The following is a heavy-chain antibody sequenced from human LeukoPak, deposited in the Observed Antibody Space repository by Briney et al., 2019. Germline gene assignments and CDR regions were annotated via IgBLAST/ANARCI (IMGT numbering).Heavy chain of an antibody. CDR3: ATGRWYGEFAGSGFDD. V-gene: IGHV3-7*01. J-gene: IGHJ4*02. CDR2: IKEDGSVI. CDR1: EFTFSNYW. Sequence: GGSLRLSCFGSEFTFSNYWMTWLRQAPGEGLEWVANIKEDGSVIYYADSVRGRFTISRDNAKNSLYLQMNSLRVEDTAVYYCATGRWYGEFAGSGFDDWGQGILVTVSS. D-gene: IGHD3-10*01.